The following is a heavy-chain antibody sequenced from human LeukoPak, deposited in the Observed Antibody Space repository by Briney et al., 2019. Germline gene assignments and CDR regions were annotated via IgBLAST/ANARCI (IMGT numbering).Heavy chain of an antibody. Sequence: GGSLRLSCAASGFSFGSYGIHWVRQAPGKGLEWVAVISHEGGQTYYADSVRGRFTISRDNSKNMVYLQMNSLRAEDTAVYYCARTREQWQVLDYWGQGTLVTVSS. J-gene: IGHJ4*02. CDR2: ISHEGGQT. CDR3: ARTREQWQVLDY. V-gene: IGHV3-30*03. D-gene: IGHD6-19*01. CDR1: GFSFGSYG.